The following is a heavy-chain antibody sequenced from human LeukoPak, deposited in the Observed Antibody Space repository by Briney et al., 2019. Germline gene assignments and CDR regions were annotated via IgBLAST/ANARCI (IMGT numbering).Heavy chain of an antibody. CDR3: ARAGIAEYYFDY. D-gene: IGHD6-13*01. V-gene: IGHV4-59*01. Sequence: SETLSLTCTVSGGSISSYYWSWIRQPPGKGLEWIGYIYYSGSTNYNPSLKSRVTISVDTSKNQFSLKLSSVTAADTAVYYCARAGIAEYYFDYWGQGTLVTVSS. J-gene: IGHJ4*02. CDR2: IYYSGST. CDR1: GGSISSYY.